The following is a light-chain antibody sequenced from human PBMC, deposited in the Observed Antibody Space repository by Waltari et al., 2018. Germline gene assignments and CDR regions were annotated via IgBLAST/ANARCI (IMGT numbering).Light chain of an antibody. CDR3: SSYTSDYTYV. Sequence: QSALTQPASVSGPPGQSITTSCTGTSSDVGGFYFVSWYQQHPAKATKLIISNVSRRPSGVSYRFSGSKSGNRASLTISGLQAEDEATYYCSSYTSDYTYVFGTGTEVTVV. V-gene: IGLV2-14*03. J-gene: IGLJ1*01. CDR2: NVS. CDR1: SSDVGGFYF.